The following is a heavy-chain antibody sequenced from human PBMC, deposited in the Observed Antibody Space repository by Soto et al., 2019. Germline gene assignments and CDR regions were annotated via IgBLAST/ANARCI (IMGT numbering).Heavy chain of an antibody. CDR3: ARDLVVRGYFDL. J-gene: IGHJ2*01. CDR1: GFTFSSYS. D-gene: IGHD2-15*01. CDR2: ISSSSSYV. Sequence: EVQLVESGGGLVKPGGSLRLSCEASGFTFSSYSMNWVRQAPGKGLEWVSSISSSSSYVYYADSVKGRFTISRDNAKNYLYLQMNSLRAEDTAVYYCARDLVVRGYFDLWGRGTLVTVSS. V-gene: IGHV3-21*01.